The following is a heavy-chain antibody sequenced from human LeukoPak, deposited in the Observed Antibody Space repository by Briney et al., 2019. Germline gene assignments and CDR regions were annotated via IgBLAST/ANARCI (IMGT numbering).Heavy chain of an antibody. D-gene: IGHD3-22*01. J-gene: IGHJ6*03. V-gene: IGHV1-69*05. CDR2: IIPIFGTA. CDR1: GGTFSSYA. CDR3: ASRADYYDSSVIGNYYYYMDV. Sequence: GASVKLSCKASGGTFSSYAISWVRQAPGQGLEWMGGIIPIFGTANYAQKFQGRVTITTDESTSTAYMELSSLRSEDTAVYYCASRADYYDSSVIGNYYYYMDVWGKGTTVTVSS.